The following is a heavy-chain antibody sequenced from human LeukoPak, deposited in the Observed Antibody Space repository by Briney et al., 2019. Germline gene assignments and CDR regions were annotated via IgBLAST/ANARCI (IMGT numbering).Heavy chain of an antibody. V-gene: IGHV1-2*02. CDR1: GYTFTGYC. J-gene: IGHJ4*02. CDR2: INPNSGGT. CDR3: ARDINIVVVVAATTFDY. Sequence: ASVKVSCKASGYTFTGYCMHWVRQAPGQGLEWMGWINPNSGGTNYAQKFQGRVTMTRDTSISTAYMELSGLRSDDTAVYYCARDINIVVVVAATTFDYWGQGTLVTVSS. D-gene: IGHD2-15*01.